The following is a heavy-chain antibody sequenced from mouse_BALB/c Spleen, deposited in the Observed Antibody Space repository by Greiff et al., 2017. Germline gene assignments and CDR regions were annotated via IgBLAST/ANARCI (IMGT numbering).Heavy chain of an antibody. J-gene: IGHJ4*01. Sequence: VQLQQSGAELMKPGASVTISCTATGYTFSSYWIEWVKQRPGHGLEWIGEILPGSGSTNYNEKFRGKATFPADTSSNTAYMQLSSLTSEDSAVYYCARVSTGTEAMDYWGQGTSVTVSS. V-gene: IGHV1-9*01. CDR2: ILPGSGST. D-gene: IGHD4-1*01. CDR3: ARVSTGTEAMDY. CDR1: GYTFSSYW.